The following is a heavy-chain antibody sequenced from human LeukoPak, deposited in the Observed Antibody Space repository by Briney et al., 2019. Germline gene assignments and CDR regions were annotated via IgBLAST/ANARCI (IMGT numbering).Heavy chain of an antibody. CDR2: ISGSGGRT. Sequence: PGGSLRLSCVVSGFIFSSYGMHWVRQAPGKGLEWVSSISGSGGRTHYIDSVKGRFTISRDNSKNTLYLQMNSLKTEDTAVYYCTSSYSSSSPPYYYYMDVWGKGTTVTVSS. CDR3: TSSYSSSSPPYYYYMDV. J-gene: IGHJ6*03. CDR1: GFIFSSYG. V-gene: IGHV3-23*01. D-gene: IGHD6-6*01.